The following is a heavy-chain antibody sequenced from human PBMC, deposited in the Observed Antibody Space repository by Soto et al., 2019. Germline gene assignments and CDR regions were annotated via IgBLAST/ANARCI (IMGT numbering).Heavy chain of an antibody. CDR2: INAGNGNT. D-gene: IGHD2-2*01. J-gene: IGHJ6*02. CDR3: AGGQRRHCSSTSCYYYYSYGMDV. CDR1: GYTFTSYA. V-gene: IGHV1-3*01. Sequence: ASVKVSCKASGYTFTSYAMHWVRQAPGQRLEWMGWINAGNGNTKYSQKFQGRVTITRDTSASTAYMELSSLRSEDTAVYYCAGGQRRHCSSTSCYYYYSYGMDVWGQGTTVTVSS.